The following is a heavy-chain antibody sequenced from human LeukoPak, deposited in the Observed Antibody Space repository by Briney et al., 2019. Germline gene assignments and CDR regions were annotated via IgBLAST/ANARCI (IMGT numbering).Heavy chain of an antibody. V-gene: IGHV4-39*07. D-gene: IGHD3-3*01. CDR2: IYYSGST. Sequence: PSETLSLTCTVSGGFISSSSYYWGWIRQPPGKGLEWIGSIYYSGSTYYNPSLKSRVTISVDTSKNQFSLKLSSVTAADTAVYYCASFSDRSIFGVVISYYFDYWGQGTLVTVSS. J-gene: IGHJ4*02. CDR1: GGFISSSSYY. CDR3: ASFSDRSIFGVVISYYFDY.